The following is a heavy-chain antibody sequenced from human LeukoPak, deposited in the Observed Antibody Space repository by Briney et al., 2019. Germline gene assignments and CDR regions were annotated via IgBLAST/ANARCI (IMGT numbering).Heavy chain of an antibody. CDR3: ARRARGPRDPRGYCSGGSCYVSAFDI. CDR2: INHSGST. CDR1: GGSSSVYY. Sequence: SETLSLTCAVYGGSSSVYYWSWIRQPPGKGQEWIGEINHSGSTNYNPSLKSRVTISVDTSKNHFSLKLSSVTAADTDVYYCARRARGPRDPRGYCSGGSCYVSAFDIWGQGTMVTVSS. D-gene: IGHD2-15*01. V-gene: IGHV4-34*01. J-gene: IGHJ3*02.